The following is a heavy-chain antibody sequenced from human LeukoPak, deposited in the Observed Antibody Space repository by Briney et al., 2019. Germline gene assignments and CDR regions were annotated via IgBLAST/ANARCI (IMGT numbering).Heavy chain of an antibody. V-gene: IGHV4-31*03. CDR1: GGSISSGGYY. D-gene: IGHD1-7*01. Sequence: SQTLSLTCTVSGGSISSGGYYWSWIRQHPGKGLERIGYIYYSGSTYYNPSLKSRVTISVDTSKNQFSLKLSSVTAADTAVYYCARDQSWNNWNYETMGPDAFDIWGQGTMVTVSS. CDR3: ARDQSWNNWNYETMGPDAFDI. CDR2: IYYSGST. J-gene: IGHJ3*02.